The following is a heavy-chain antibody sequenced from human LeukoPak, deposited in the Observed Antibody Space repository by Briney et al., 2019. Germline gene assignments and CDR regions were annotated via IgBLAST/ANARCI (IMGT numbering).Heavy chain of an antibody. CDR1: GYTFTGYY. Sequence: ASVKVSCKASGYTFTGYYMHWVRQAPGQGLEWMGWINPNSGGTNYAQKFQGWVTMTRDTSISTAYMELSRLRSDDTAVYYCAREWVPSCYDSSGYPETFDYWGQGTLVTVSS. CDR3: AREWVPSCYDSSGYPETFDY. J-gene: IGHJ4*02. V-gene: IGHV1-2*04. D-gene: IGHD3-22*01. CDR2: INPNSGGT.